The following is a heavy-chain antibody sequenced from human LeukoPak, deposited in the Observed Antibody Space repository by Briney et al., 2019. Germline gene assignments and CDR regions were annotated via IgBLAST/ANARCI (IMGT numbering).Heavy chain of an antibody. CDR3: ARVWAWGSGNYFDN. CDR1: GFTFDAFG. Sequence: GGSLRLSCAASGFTFDAFGMTWVRQAPGKGLEWVSAIRGDAGSTGYADSVKGQFTISRDNAKNSLYLQMNSLRVEDTALYYCARVWAWGSGNYFDNWGQGTLVTVSS. CDR2: IRGDAGST. J-gene: IGHJ4*02. V-gene: IGHV3-20*04. D-gene: IGHD7-27*01.